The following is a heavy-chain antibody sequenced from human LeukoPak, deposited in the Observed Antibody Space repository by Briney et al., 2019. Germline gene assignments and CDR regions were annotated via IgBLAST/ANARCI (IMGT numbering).Heavy chain of an antibody. Sequence: GGSLRLSCAASGFTFSSYDMHWVRQATGKGLEWVSAIGTAGDAYYPGSVKGRFTISRENAKNSLYLQMNSLRAGDTAVYYCARSHSSGWFFDYWGQGTLVTVTS. CDR1: GFTFSSYD. D-gene: IGHD6-19*01. V-gene: IGHV3-13*01. CDR3: ARSHSSGWFFDY. CDR2: IGTAGDA. J-gene: IGHJ4*02.